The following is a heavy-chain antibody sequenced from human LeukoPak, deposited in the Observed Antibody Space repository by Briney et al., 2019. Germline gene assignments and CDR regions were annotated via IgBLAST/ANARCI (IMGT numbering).Heavy chain of an antibody. CDR2: IYPSDSDT. J-gene: IGHJ4*02. CDR1: GYSFNSYW. Sequence: GESLKISCKGSGYSFNSYWIGWVRQMPGKGLEWMGFIYPSDSDTRYSPSFQGQVTISADKSISTAYLQWSSLKASDTAMYYCARLFGGWESSSWYDIWGQGTLVTVSS. CDR3: ARLFGGWESSSWYDI. D-gene: IGHD6-13*01. V-gene: IGHV5-51*01.